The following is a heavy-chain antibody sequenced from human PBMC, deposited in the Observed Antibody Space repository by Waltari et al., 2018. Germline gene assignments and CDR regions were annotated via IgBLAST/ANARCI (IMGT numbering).Heavy chain of an antibody. CDR2: IGGMGGST. J-gene: IGHJ4*02. Sequence: EVQLLESGGGLVQPGGSLRLSCAASGFTFSSYAMSWVRQAPGKGLEWVSAIGGMGGSTYYADSVKGRFTISRDNSKNTLYLQMNSLRAEDTAVYYCAKDSSGWYYFDYWGQGTLVTVSS. D-gene: IGHD6-19*01. CDR1: GFTFSSYA. CDR3: AKDSSGWYYFDY. V-gene: IGHV3-23*01.